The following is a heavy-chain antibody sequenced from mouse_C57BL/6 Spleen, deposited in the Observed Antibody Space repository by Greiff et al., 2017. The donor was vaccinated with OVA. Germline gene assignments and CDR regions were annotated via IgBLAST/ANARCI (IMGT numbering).Heavy chain of an antibody. CDR2: IWSDGST. CDR3: ARQTAQAGAAYFDY. V-gene: IGHV2-6-1*01. CDR1: GFSLTSYG. D-gene: IGHD3-2*02. Sequence: VQLQQSGPGLVAPSQSLSITCTVSGFSLTSYGVHWVRQPPGKGLEWLVVIWSDGSTTYNSALKSRLSISKDNSKSQVFLKMNSLQTDDTAMYYCARQTAQAGAAYFDYWGQGTTLTVSS. J-gene: IGHJ2*01.